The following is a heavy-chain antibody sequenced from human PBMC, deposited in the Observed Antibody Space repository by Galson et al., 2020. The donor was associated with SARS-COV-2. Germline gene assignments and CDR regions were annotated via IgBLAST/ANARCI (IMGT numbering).Heavy chain of an antibody. CDR2: ISSNGGNT. CDR3: VRGSV. CDR1: GFTFSSYA. Sequence: GESLQISCSASGFTFSSYAMYWVRQAPGKGLEYVSGISSNGGNTNYADSVKGRFIISRDDSKNTLYLQMSSLRVEDTAVYYCVRGSVWGQGTLVTVSS. J-gene: IGHJ4*02. V-gene: IGHV3-64D*08.